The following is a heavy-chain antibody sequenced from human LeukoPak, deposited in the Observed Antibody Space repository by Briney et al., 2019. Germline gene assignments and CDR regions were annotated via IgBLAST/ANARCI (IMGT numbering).Heavy chain of an antibody. J-gene: IGHJ5*02. CDR3: ARDDRVEGGENWFDP. CDR1: GGSISSYY. CDR2: IYYSGST. Sequence: SETLSLTCTVSGGSISSYYWSWIRQPPGKGLEWIGYIYYSGSTNYNPSLKSRVTISVDTSKNQFSLSLRSVTAADTAVYYCARDDRVEGGENWFDPWGRGTLVIVSS. V-gene: IGHV4-59*12. D-gene: IGHD3-10*01.